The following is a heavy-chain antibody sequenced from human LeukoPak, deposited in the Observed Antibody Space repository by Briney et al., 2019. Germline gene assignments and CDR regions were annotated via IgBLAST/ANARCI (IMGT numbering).Heavy chain of an antibody. CDR3: AKDHSGWYDKWFDH. CDR2: ISGSGGST. V-gene: IGHV3-23*01. D-gene: IGHD6-19*01. CDR1: GFTFSSYA. Sequence: GGSLRLSCAASGFTFSSYAMSWVRQAPGKGLEWVSSISGSGGSTYYADSVKGRFTISRDNSKNTLYLQMNSLRAEDTAVYYCAKDHSGWYDKWFDHWGQGTLVTVSS. J-gene: IGHJ5*02.